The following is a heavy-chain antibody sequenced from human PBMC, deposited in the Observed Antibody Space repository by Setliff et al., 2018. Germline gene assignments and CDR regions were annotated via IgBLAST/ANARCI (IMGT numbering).Heavy chain of an antibody. CDR1: GFTFSDYY. CDR3: TTDGGFGENYFDY. D-gene: IGHD3-10*01. J-gene: IGHJ4*02. CDR2: ISYSSGSI. V-gene: IGHV3-11*01. Sequence: GGSLRLSCATSGFTFSDYYMNWVRQAPGKGLEWVAHISYSSGSISYADSVKGRFTISRDNAKNSLYLQMNSLKTEDTGVYYCTTDGGFGENYFDYWGQGTLVTVSS.